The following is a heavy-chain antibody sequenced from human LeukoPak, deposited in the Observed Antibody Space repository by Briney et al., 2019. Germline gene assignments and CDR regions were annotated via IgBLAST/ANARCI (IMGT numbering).Heavy chain of an antibody. V-gene: IGHV4-59*01. CDR3: ARAVGSGNPRGIDY. D-gene: IGHD3-10*01. CDR1: GGSISNYY. Sequence: PSETLSLTCTVSGGSISNYYWSWIRQPPREGLEWIGYIYYSGSTNYNPSLRSRVTISLDTSKNQFSLNLSSVTAADTAVYYCARAVGSGNPRGIDYWGQGTLVTASS. CDR2: IYYSGST. J-gene: IGHJ4*02.